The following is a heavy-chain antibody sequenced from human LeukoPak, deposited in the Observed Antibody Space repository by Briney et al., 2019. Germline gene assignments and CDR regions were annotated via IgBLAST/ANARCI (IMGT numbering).Heavy chain of an antibody. J-gene: IGHJ3*02. CDR1: GGTFSSYA. D-gene: IGHD3-10*01. V-gene: IGHV1-69*05. CDR2: IIPIFGTA. Sequence: ASVKVSCKASGGTFSSYAISWVRQAPGQGLEWMGGIIPIFGTANYAQKLQGRVTMTTDTSTSTAYMELRSLRSDDTAVYYCARGGYGSGSFDIWGQGTMVTVSS. CDR3: ARGGYGSGSFDI.